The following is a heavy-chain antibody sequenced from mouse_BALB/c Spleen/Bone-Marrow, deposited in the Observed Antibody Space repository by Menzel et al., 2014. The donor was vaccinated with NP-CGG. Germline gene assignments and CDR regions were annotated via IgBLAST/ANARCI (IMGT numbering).Heavy chain of an antibody. CDR1: GFTFNTYA. V-gene: IGHV10-3*03. D-gene: IGHD1-1*01. J-gene: IGHJ3*01. CDR2: IRSKSNNYAT. CDR3: VREDYGRGFAY. Sequence: EVQRVESGGGLVQPKGSLKLSCAASGFTFNTYAMHWVCQAPGKGLEWVARIRSKSNNYATYYAGSVKDRFTISRDDSQSMLYLQMNNLKTEDTAMYYCVREDYGRGFAYWGQGTLVTVSA.